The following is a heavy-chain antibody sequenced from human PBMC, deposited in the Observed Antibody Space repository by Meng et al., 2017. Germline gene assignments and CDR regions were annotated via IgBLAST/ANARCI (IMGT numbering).Heavy chain of an antibody. CDR1: GFSLSASGVG. D-gene: IGHD6-13*01. V-gene: IGHV2-5*01. J-gene: IGHJ3*02. CDR3: AHSEYSSSWSDAFDI. CDR2: IYWNDDK. Sequence: SGPTLVKPTQTLTLTCTFSGFSLSASGVGVGWIRQPPGKALEWLALIYWNDDKRYSPSLKSRLTITKDTSKNQVALTMTNMDPVDTATYYCAHSEYSSSWSDAFDIWGQGTMVTVSS.